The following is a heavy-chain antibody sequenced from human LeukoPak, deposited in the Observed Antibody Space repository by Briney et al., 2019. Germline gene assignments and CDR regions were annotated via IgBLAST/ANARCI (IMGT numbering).Heavy chain of an antibody. V-gene: IGHV4-30-2*01. Sequence: SETLSLTCAVSGGSVSSGGYSWHWIRQPPGKGLEWIGYIYHSGVTYYNPFLKSRIIISLDRSKNQFSLKMTSVTAADTAVYYCARAGEAFDIWGQGTTVTISS. CDR1: GGSVSSGGYS. CDR2: IYHSGVT. J-gene: IGHJ3*02. CDR3: ARAGEAFDI. D-gene: IGHD3-16*01.